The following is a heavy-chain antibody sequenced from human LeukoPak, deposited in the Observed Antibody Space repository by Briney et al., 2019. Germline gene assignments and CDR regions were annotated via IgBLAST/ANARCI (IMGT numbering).Heavy chain of an antibody. CDR1: GGTFSSYA. Sequence: SVKVSCKASGGTFSSYAISWVRQAPGQGLEWMGGIIPIFGTANYAQKFQGRVTITTDESTSTAYMELSSLRSEDTAMYYCARDPGYSYGSRAFDIWGQGTMVTVSS. V-gene: IGHV1-69*05. J-gene: IGHJ3*02. D-gene: IGHD5-18*01. CDR2: IIPIFGTA. CDR3: ARDPGYSYGSRAFDI.